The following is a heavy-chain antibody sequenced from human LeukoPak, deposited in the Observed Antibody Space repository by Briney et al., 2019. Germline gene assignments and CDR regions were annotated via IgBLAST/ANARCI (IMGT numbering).Heavy chain of an antibody. CDR2: INHSGST. J-gene: IGHJ5*02. D-gene: IGHD6-19*01. CDR1: GGSFSGYY. V-gene: IGHV4-34*01. CDR3: ARRGGQQWPAKRFDP. Sequence: SETLSLTCAVYGGSFSGYYWSWIRQPPGKGLEWIGEINHSGSTNYNPSLQSRVTISVDTSKNQFSLKLSSVTAADTAVYYCARRGGQQWPAKRFDPWGQGTLVTVSS.